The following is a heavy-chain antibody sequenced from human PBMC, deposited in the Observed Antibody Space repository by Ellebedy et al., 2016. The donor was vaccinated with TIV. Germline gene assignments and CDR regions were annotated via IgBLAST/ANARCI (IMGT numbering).Heavy chain of an antibody. J-gene: IGHJ4*02. D-gene: IGHD6-13*01. CDR2: IYDSGTT. CDR1: GGSLSSSGYY. V-gene: IGHV4-39*07. Sequence: GSLRLSCTVSGGSLSSSGYYWVWIRQPPGKGLEWIAYIYDSGTTYYNPSLKSLVTISVDTSKNQFSLKLSSVTAADTAVYYCGYSGIAAAGAFDYWGQGTLVTVSS. CDR3: GYSGIAAAGAFDY.